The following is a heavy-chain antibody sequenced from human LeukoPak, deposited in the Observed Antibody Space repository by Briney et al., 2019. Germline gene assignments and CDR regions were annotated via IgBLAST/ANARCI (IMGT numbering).Heavy chain of an antibody. D-gene: IGHD6-19*01. J-gene: IGHJ4*02. CDR3: AKGVGSSGWYYFDY. V-gene: IGHV3-23*01. CDR1: EFTFSNYA. CDR2: ISGSGGST. Sequence: GGSLRLSCTASEFTFSNYAMSWVRQAPGKGLEWVSAISGSGGSTYYADSVEGRFTISRDNSKNTLYLQMNSLRAEDTAIYYCAKGVGSSGWYYFDYWGQGTLVTVSS.